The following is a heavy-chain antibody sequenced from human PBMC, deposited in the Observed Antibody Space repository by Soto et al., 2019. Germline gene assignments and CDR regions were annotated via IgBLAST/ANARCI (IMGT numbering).Heavy chain of an antibody. J-gene: IGHJ2*01. CDR2: IIPIFGTA. V-gene: IGHV1-69*12. Sequence: QVQLVQSGAEVKKPGSSVTVSCKASGGTFSSYTISWMRQAPGQGLEWMGGIIPIFGTANYAQKFQGRVTITADEATSAAYMEFSSPRSEVTAVYYCARGKHRWLQLCYFDLLGRGTLVTVSS. CDR3: ARGKHRWLQLCYFDL. CDR1: GGTFSSYT. D-gene: IGHD5-12*01.